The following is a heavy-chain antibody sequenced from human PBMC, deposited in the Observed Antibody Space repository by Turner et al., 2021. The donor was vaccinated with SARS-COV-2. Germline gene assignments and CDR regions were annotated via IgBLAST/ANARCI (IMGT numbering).Heavy chain of an antibody. D-gene: IGHD2-21*02. J-gene: IGHJ4*02. Sequence: QVQLVESGGGVVDPGRSLRLSCAASGFTFSSYGMHWVRQAPGKGVEWVAVISYDESNKYYTDTVKGRFTISRDNSKNTLYLQMNSLRAEDTAVYYCAKEGTFGEVTGFDYWGQGTLVTVSS. V-gene: IGHV3-30*18. CDR1: GFTFSSYG. CDR2: ISYDESNK. CDR3: AKEGTFGEVTGFDY.